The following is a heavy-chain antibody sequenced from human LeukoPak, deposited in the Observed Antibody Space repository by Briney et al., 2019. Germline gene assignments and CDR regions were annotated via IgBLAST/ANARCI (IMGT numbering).Heavy chain of an antibody. CDR1: GGSISSYY. V-gene: IGHV4-4*07. CDR2: IYTSGST. Sequence: SGTLSLTCTVSGGSISSYYWSWIRQPAGKGPEWIGRIYTSGSTNYNPSLKSRVTMSVDTSKNQFSLKLSSVTAADTAVYYCARALTGAFRIGAFDIWGQGTLVTVSS. J-gene: IGHJ3*02. D-gene: IGHD7-27*01. CDR3: ARALTGAFRIGAFDI.